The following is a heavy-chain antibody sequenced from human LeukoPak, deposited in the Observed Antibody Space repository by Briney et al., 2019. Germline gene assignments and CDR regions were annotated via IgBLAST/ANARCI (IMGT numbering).Heavy chain of an antibody. CDR1: GHTFTDYS. Sequence: ASVKVSCKATGHTFTDYSVTWVRQAPGQGLEWMGWITGFRGNTNYAQKFQGRVTMTTDTSTSTVYMELRSLTSDDTAVYYCARVGHVELGRPYLGIFDYWGQGSLVTVSS. J-gene: IGHJ4*02. D-gene: IGHD1-1*01. V-gene: IGHV1-18*01. CDR2: ITGFRGNT. CDR3: ARVGHVELGRPYLGIFDY.